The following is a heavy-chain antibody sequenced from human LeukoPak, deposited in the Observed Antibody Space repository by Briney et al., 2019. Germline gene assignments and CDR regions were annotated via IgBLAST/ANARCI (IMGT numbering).Heavy chain of an antibody. V-gene: IGHV4-38-2*02. Sequence: SETLSLTCTVSGGSISSGYYWGWIRQPPGKGLEWIGSIYHSGSTYYNPSLKSRVTISVDTSKNQFSLKLSSVTAADTAVYYCARTGSGYPYYYYYMDVWGKGTTVTVSS. CDR3: ARTGSGYPYYYYYMDV. J-gene: IGHJ6*03. CDR2: IYHSGST. CDR1: GGSISSGYY. D-gene: IGHD3-3*01.